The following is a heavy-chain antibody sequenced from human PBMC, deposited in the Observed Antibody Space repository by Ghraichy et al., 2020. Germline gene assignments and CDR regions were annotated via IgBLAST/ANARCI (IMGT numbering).Heavy chain of an antibody. V-gene: IGHV4-59*12. J-gene: IGHJ4*02. Sequence: SQTLSLTCTVSGGSISSYYWSWIRQPPGKGLEWIGYIYYSGSTNYNPSLKSRVTISVDTSKNQFSLKLSSVTAADTAVYYCARGSFLGGYYDSSGYYYFDYWGQGTLVTVSS. CDR3: ARGSFLGGYYDSSGYYYFDY. CDR1: GGSISSYY. D-gene: IGHD3-22*01. CDR2: IYYSGST.